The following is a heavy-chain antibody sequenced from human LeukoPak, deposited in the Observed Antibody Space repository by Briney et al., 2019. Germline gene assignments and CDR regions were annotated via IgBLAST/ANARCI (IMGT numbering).Heavy chain of an antibody. CDR2: IKSKTDGGTT. V-gene: IGHV3-15*01. Sequence: GGSLRLSCAASGFTFSNAWMSWVRQAPGKGLEWVGRIKSKTDGGTTDYAAPVKGRFTISRDDSKNTLYLQMNSLRAEDTAVYYCARDRDSSGYADYWGQGTLVTVSS. J-gene: IGHJ4*02. CDR1: GFTFSNAW. CDR3: ARDRDSSGYADY. D-gene: IGHD3-22*01.